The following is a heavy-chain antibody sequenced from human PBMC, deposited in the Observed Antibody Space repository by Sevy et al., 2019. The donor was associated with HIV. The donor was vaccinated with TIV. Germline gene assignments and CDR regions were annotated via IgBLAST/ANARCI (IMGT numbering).Heavy chain of an antibody. Sequence: ASVKVSCKASGYTFTSYGISWVRQAPGQGLEWMGWISAYNGNTNYAQKLQGRVTMTTDTSTSTAYMELRSLRSDDTAVYYCARDLALLWFGESSTGFDYWGQGILVTVSS. D-gene: IGHD3-10*01. CDR2: ISAYNGNT. J-gene: IGHJ4*02. V-gene: IGHV1-18*04. CDR1: GYTFTSYG. CDR3: ARDLALLWFGESSTGFDY.